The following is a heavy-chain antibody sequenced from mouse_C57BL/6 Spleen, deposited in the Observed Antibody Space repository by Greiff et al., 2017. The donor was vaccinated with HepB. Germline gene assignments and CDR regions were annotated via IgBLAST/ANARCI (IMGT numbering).Heavy chain of an antibody. CDR1: GFTFSSYG. Sequence: VESGGDLVKPGGSLKLSCAASGFTFSSYGMSWVRQTPDKRLEWVATISSGGSYTYYPDSVKGRFTISRDNAKNTLYLQMSSLKSEDTAMYYCARQGTTVVARDFDYWGQGTTLTVSS. CDR2: ISSGGSYT. CDR3: ARQGTTVVARDFDY. D-gene: IGHD1-1*01. V-gene: IGHV5-6*01. J-gene: IGHJ2*01.